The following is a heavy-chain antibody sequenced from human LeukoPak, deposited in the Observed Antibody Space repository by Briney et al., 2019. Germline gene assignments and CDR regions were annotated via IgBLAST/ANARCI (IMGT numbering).Heavy chain of an antibody. CDR3: ARLVIVVVPDAFDI. J-gene: IGHJ3*02. D-gene: IGHD3-22*01. V-gene: IGHV4-39*01. CDR2: IYYSGIT. CDR1: GVSISSNIYY. Sequence: PSETLSLTCSVSGVSISSNIYYWGWIRQPPGKGLEWIGSIYYSGITFYKPSLKSRVTISVDTSKNQFSLRLSSVTAADTAVYYCARLVIVVVPDAFDIWGQGTMVTVSS.